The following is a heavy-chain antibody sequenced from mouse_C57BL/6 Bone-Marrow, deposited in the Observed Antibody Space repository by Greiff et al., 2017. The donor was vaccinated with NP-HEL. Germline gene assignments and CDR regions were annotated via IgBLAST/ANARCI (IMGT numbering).Heavy chain of an antibody. Sequence: QVQLKQSGAELVKPGASVKLSCKASGYTFTEYTIHWVKQRSGQGLEWIGWFYPGSGSIKYNEKFKDKATLTADKSSSTVYMELSRLTSEDSAVYFCARHEGDGRWLPAWFAYWGQGTLVTVSA. J-gene: IGHJ3*01. CDR2: FYPGSGSI. V-gene: IGHV1-62-2*01. CDR3: ARHEGDGRWLPAWFAY. D-gene: IGHD2-3*01. CDR1: GYTFTEYT.